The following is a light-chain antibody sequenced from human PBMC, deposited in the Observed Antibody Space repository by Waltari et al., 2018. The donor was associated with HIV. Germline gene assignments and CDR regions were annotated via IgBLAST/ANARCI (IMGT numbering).Light chain of an antibody. V-gene: IGLV3-21*02. J-gene: IGLJ2*01. CDR2: DDK. CDR1: NIGSKS. CDR3: QVWDSTTDHVV. Sequence: SYVLSQPPSVSVAPGQTARINCGGNNIGSKSVHWYQQKPGQAPVLVVYDDKDRPSGIPERFSGSNSENTATLIIRRVEAGDEADYYCQVWDSTTDHVVFGGGSKLTVL.